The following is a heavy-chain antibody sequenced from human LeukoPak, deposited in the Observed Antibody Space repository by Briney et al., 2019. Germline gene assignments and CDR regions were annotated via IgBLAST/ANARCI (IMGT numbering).Heavy chain of an antibody. CDR1: GFNFDNYA. CDR3: AKGKSLPHYYYYGMDV. V-gene: IGHV3-23*01. J-gene: IGHJ6*02. CDR2: IGGSGDTT. Sequence: PGGSLRLSCVASGFNFDNYAMSWVRQVPGKGLEWVSVIGGSGDTTYYADSVRGRFTISRDNFKNTLYLQMNSLTAEDTAIYYCAKGKSLPHYYYYGMDVWGQGTTVTASS.